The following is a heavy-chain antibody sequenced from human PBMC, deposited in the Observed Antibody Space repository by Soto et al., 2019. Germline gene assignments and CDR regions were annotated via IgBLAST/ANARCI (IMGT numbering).Heavy chain of an antibody. CDR2: ISGSGGST. CDR1: GFTFSSYA. CDR3: AKDLAVTTFSRPRGYDYYGKDV. V-gene: IGHV3-23*01. D-gene: IGHD4-4*01. J-gene: IGHJ6*02. Sequence: EVQLLESGGGLVQPGGSLRLSCAASGFTFSSYAMSWVRQAPGEGLEWVSAISGSGGSTYYADSVKGRFTISRDNSKNTLDLQMNSLRAEDTAVYYCAKDLAVTTFSRPRGYDYYGKDVWGQRTTGTVSS.